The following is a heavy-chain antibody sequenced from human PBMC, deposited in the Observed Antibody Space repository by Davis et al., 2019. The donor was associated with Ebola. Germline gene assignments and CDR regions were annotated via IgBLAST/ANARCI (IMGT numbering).Heavy chain of an antibody. CDR3: AIQVVGQTRIFDF. Sequence: MPSETLSLTCSVSGGSIGSSNYYCSWLRQPPGKGLEWIGSLFYTGTTYFNPSLNSRVAVSVDTSRNHFSLKLSSVTATDTAMYYCAIQVVGQTRIFDFWGQGTLVTVSS. V-gene: IGHV4-39*02. CDR1: GGSIGSSNYY. J-gene: IGHJ4*02. D-gene: IGHD2-15*01. CDR2: LFYTGTT.